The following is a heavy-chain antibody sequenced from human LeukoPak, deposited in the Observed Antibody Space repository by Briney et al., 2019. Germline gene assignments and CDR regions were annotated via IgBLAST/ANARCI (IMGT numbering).Heavy chain of an antibody. CDR1: GFTFDDYG. J-gene: IGHJ4*02. D-gene: IGHD3-22*01. Sequence: GGSLRLSCAASGFTFDDYGMSWVRQAPGKGLEWVSGINWNGGGTGYADSVKDRFTISRDNAKNSLYLQMNSLRAEDTALYYCARATHYYESSGYDYWGQGTLVTVSS. CDR3: ARATHYYESSGYDY. CDR2: INWNGGGT. V-gene: IGHV3-20*04.